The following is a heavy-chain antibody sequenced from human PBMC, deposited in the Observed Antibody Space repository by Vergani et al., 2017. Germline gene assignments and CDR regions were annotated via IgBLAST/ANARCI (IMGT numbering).Heavy chain of an antibody. CDR1: GFTFSSYS. V-gene: IGHV3-21*01. CDR2: ISSSSSYI. J-gene: IGHJ6*02. CDR3: ARDPGGGDPYYYGMDV. Sequence: EVQLVESGGGLVKPGGSLRLSCAASGFTFSSYSMNWVRQAPGKGLEWVSSISSSSSYIYYADSVKGRFTISRDNAKNSLYLQMNSLRAEDTAVYYCARDPGGGDPYYYGMDVWGQGTTVTVSS. D-gene: IGHD2-21*02.